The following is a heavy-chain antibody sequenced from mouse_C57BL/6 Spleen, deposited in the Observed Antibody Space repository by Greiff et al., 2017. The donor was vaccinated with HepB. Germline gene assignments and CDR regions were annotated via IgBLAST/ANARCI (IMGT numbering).Heavy chain of an antibody. Sequence: QVQLQQPGAELVKPGASVKMSCKASGYTFTSYWITWVKQRPGQGLEWIGDIYPGSGSTNYNEKFKSKATLTVDTSSSTAYMQLSSLTSEDSAVYYCAIITTVVDPSYFDYWGQGTTLTVSS. CDR3: AIITTVVDPSYFDY. V-gene: IGHV1-55*01. D-gene: IGHD1-1*01. CDR1: GYTFTSYW. J-gene: IGHJ2*01. CDR2: IYPGSGST.